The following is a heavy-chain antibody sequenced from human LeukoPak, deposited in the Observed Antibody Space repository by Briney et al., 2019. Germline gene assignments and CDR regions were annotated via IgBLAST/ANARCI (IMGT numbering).Heavy chain of an antibody. J-gene: IGHJ2*01. CDR2: IYHSGST. V-gene: IGHV4-4*02. D-gene: IGHD6-19*01. Sequence: SGTLSLTCAVSGGSISSSNWWSWVRQPPGKGLEWIGEIYHSGSTNYNPSLKSRVTISVDKSKNQFSLKLSPVTAADTAVYYCARDMKKRQWLAYWYFDLWGRGTLVTVSS. CDR1: GGSISSSNW. CDR3: ARDMKKRQWLAYWYFDL.